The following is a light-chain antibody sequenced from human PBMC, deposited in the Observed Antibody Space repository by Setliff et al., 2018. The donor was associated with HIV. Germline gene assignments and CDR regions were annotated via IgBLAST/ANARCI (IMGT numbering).Light chain of an antibody. CDR3: FSFTSSSTYV. CDR2: AVS. CDR1: ISDVGTYDR. J-gene: IGLJ1*01. V-gene: IGLV2-18*02. Sequence: QSALTQPPSVSGSPGQSVTISCTGTISDVGTYDRVSWYQQPPGTAPKLMIYAVSNRPSGVPDRFSGSKSGNTASLIISGLQAEDEADYYCFSFTSSSTYVFGPGTKVTVL.